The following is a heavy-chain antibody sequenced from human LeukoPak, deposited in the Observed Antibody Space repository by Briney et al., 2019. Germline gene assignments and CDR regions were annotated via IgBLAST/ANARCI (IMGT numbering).Heavy chain of an antibody. V-gene: IGHV3-23*01. CDR1: GFTFSSYA. D-gene: IGHD3-3*01. Sequence: GGSLRLSCAASGFTFSSYAMSWVRQAPGKGLEWVSAISGSGGSTYYADSVKGRFTISRDNSKNTLYLQMNSLRAEDTAVYYCAKGYYDFWGGYSYYFDYWGRGTLVTVSS. CDR2: ISGSGGST. J-gene: IGHJ4*02. CDR3: AKGYYDFWGGYSYYFDY.